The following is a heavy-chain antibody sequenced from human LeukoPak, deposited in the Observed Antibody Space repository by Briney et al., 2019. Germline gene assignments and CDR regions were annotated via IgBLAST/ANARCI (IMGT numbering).Heavy chain of an antibody. V-gene: IGHV1-46*01. CDR1: GYTFTTYY. J-gene: IGHJ4*02. CDR2: INTSGGRT. CDR3: AREQDSGSYQVFDY. Sequence: ASVKVSCKASGYTFTTYYMHWVRQTPGQGLERMGIINTSGGRTSYAQKIQGRVTITRDTSTSTVYMELSSLRSEDTAVYYCAREQDSGSYQVFDYWGQGTLVTVSS. D-gene: IGHD1-26*01.